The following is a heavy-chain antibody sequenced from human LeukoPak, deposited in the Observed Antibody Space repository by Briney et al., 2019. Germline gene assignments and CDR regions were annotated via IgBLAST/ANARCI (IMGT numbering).Heavy chain of an antibody. J-gene: IGHJ6*02. CDR3: ARVEQPPHSSSWYTTPRYYYYGMDV. D-gene: IGHD6-13*01. Sequence: GGSLRLSCAASGFTFSCYAMSWVRQAPGKGLEWVSAISSSGDTYYAGSVKGRFTISRDNSKNTLYLQMNSLRAEDTAVYYCARVEQPPHSSSWYTTPRYYYYGMDVWGQGTTVTVSS. V-gene: IGHV3-23*01. CDR1: GFTFSCYA. CDR2: ISSSGDT.